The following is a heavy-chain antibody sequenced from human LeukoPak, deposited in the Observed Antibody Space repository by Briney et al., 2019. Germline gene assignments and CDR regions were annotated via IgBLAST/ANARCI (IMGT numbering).Heavy chain of an antibody. CDR3: ARGLEGLRRYYYGMDV. CDR1: GFTFSSYA. CDR2: ISASGDDT. D-gene: IGHD1-1*01. V-gene: IGHV3-23*01. Sequence: GGSLRLSCAASGFTFSSYAMSWVRQAPGKGLEWVSSISASGDDTYYADSVKGRFTISRDNSKNTLYLQMNSLRAEDTAVYYCARGLEGLRRYYYGMDVWGQGTTVTVSS. J-gene: IGHJ6*02.